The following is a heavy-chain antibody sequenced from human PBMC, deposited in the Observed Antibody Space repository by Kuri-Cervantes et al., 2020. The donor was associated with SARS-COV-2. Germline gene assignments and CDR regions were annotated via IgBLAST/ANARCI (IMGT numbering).Heavy chain of an antibody. D-gene: IGHD2-2*02. CDR3: AARGYCSSTSCYTFDY. CDR1: GFTFTSSA. J-gene: IGHJ4*02. CDR2: IVVGSGNT. V-gene: IGHV1-58*02. Sequence: SVKVSCKASGFTFTSSAMQRVRQARGQRLEWIGWIVVGSGNTNYAQKFQERVTITRDMSTSTAYMELSSLRSEDTAVYYCAARGYCSSTSCYTFDYWGQGTLVTVSS.